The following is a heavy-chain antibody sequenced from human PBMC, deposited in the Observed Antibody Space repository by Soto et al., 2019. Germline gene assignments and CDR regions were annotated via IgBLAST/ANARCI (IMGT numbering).Heavy chain of an antibody. Sequence: SETLSLTCTVSGGSISSYYWSWIRQPPGKGLEWIGYIYYSGSTNYNPSLKSRVTISVDTSKNQFSLRLSSVTAADTAVYYCARWRNWFDPWGQGTLVTVSS. CDR1: GGSISSYY. D-gene: IGHD3-3*01. J-gene: IGHJ5*02. CDR3: ARWRNWFDP. V-gene: IGHV4-59*01. CDR2: IYYSGST.